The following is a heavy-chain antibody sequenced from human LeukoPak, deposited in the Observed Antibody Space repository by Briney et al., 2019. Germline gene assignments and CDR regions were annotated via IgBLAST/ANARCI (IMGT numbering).Heavy chain of an antibody. CDR2: ISGSGGST. J-gene: IGHJ4*02. CDR1: GFTVSRYA. CDR3: ARNTYYDFWSGYYTY. V-gene: IGHV3-23*01. Sequence: QSGGSLRLSCAASGFTVSRYAMSWVRQAPGKGLEWVSAISGSGGSTYYADSVKGRFTISRDNSKNTLYLQMNSLRAEDTAVYYCARNTYYDFWSGYYTYWGQGTLVTVSS. D-gene: IGHD3-3*01.